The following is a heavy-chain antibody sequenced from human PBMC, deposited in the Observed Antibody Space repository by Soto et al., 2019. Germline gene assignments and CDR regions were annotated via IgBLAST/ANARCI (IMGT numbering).Heavy chain of an antibody. V-gene: IGHV3-74*01. CDR3: AFNTYDSSGYFYRD. J-gene: IGHJ4*02. CDR1: VFTFISYW. Sequence: PGWSLRLSCAASVFTFISYWMHWVRQVSGKGLVWVSRINSDGRSTDYADSVKGRFTISRDNAKNTLYLQMNSLRVEDTAVYYCAFNTYDSSGYFYRDWGQGTLVTVSS. CDR2: INSDGRST. D-gene: IGHD3-22*01.